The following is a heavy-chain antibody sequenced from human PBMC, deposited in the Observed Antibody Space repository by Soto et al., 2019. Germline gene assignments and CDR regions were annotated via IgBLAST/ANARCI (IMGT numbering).Heavy chain of an antibody. Sequence: GGSLRLSCAASGFTFSSYGMHWVRQAPGKGLEWVAVIWYDGSNKYYADSVKGRFTISRDNSKNTLYLQMNSLRAEDTAVYYCARPMAPYYYYGMDVWGQGTTVTAP. V-gene: IGHV3-33*01. CDR3: ARPMAPYYYYGMDV. CDR2: IWYDGSNK. CDR1: GFTFSSYG. D-gene: IGHD3-10*01. J-gene: IGHJ6*02.